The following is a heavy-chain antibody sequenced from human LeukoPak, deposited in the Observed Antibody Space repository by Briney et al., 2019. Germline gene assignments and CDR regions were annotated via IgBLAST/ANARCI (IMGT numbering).Heavy chain of an antibody. CDR1: VDSIRVYY. CDR3: ARGEGDLLFVY. J-gene: IGHJ4*02. Sequence: SETLSLTCTLSVDSIRVYYWSCIPEPPGRGVERIGYTFYSGSTNYNPSLKSRVTISVETSKNQFSLKLSSVPAADTAVYYCARGEGDLLFVYWGQGRLVTVSS. CDR2: TFYSGST. V-gene: IGHV4-59*01. D-gene: IGHD1-26*01.